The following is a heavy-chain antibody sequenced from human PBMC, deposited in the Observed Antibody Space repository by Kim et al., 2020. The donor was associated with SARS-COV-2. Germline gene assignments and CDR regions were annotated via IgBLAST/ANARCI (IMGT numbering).Heavy chain of an antibody. CDR3: ARDPIAYCGGDCYGPWFDP. Sequence: GRFTIDRDNAKNTLYLQMNSQRAEDTAVYYCARDPIAYCGGDCYGPWFDPWGQGTLVTVSS. J-gene: IGHJ5*02. V-gene: IGHV3-74*01. D-gene: IGHD2-21*02.